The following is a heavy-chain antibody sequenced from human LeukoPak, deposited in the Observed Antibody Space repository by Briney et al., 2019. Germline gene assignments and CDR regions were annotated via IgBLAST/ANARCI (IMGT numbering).Heavy chain of an antibody. CDR3: ARGKHIVVVTAIRRRDAFDI. CDR1: GFTFSSYA. J-gene: IGHJ3*02. CDR2: ISYDGSNK. D-gene: IGHD2-21*02. Sequence: GGSLRLSCAASGFTFSSYAMHWVRQAPGKGLEWVAVISYDGSNKYYADSVKGRFTISRDNSKNTLYLQMNSLRAEDTAVYYCARGKHIVVVTAIRRRDAFDIWGQGTVVTVSS. V-gene: IGHV3-30-3*01.